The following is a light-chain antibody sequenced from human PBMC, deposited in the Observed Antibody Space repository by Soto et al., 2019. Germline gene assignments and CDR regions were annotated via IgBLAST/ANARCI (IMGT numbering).Light chain of an antibody. CDR1: QSLLHSSGKTL. CDR3: RQGVELRT. Sequence: DIVMTQTPLSLSVTPGQPASISCKSTQSLLHSSGKTLLYWYLQMPGQPPQLLIYEAYKRFSGVQDRFSGSVSGTDFTLKISRVEAEDVGVYYCRQGVELRTFGPGTKVDIK. J-gene: IGKJ3*01. CDR2: EAY. V-gene: IGKV2D-29*01.